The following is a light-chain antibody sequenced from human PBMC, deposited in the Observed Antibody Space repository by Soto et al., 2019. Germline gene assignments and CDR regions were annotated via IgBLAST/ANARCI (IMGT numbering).Light chain of an antibody. J-gene: IGLJ3*02. CDR3: FSYAGSSTWV. V-gene: IGLV2-23*02. CDR2: EVT. Sequence: QSALTQPASVSGSPGQSITISCSGTRSDIGSCNSITWYQQHPGKAPRVMIFEVTKRPSGISNRFSGSKSGSTASLTISGLQAEDEADYFCFSYAGSSTWVFGGGTKLTVL. CDR1: RSDIGSCNS.